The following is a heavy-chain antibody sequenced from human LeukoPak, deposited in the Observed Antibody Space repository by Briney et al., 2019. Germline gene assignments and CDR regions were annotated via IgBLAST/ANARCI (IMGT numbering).Heavy chain of an antibody. V-gene: IGHV4-59*01. D-gene: IGHD1-26*01. CDR3: ARGRSRMVVGWFDP. CDR2: IYYSGST. Sequence: PSETLSLACTVSGGSISSYYWSWLRQPPGKGLEWIGYIYYSGSTNYNPSLKSRVTISVDTSKNQFSLKLSSVTAADTGVYYCARGRSRMVVGWFDPWGQGTLVTVSS. J-gene: IGHJ5*02. CDR1: GGSISSYY.